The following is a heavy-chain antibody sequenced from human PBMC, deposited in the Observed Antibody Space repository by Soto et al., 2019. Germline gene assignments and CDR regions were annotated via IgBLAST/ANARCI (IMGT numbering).Heavy chain of an antibody. D-gene: IGHD3-22*01. Sequence: GASVKVSCKASGGTFSRYAISWVRQAPGQGLEWMGGIIPVFGKANYAEKFQGRVTITADESTNTGYMELKSLTSEDTAIYYCARVGTLHDSSAYYYVYWGQGTPVTVSS. J-gene: IGHJ4*02. CDR2: IIPVFGKA. CDR1: GGTFSRYA. CDR3: ARVGTLHDSSAYYYVY. V-gene: IGHV1-69*13.